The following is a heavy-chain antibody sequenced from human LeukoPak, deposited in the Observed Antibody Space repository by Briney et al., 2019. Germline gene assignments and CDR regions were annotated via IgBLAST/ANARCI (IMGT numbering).Heavy chain of an antibody. V-gene: IGHV4-59*02. D-gene: IGHD6-19*01. Sequence: SETLSLTCTVSGGSVSSYYWSWIRQPPGKGLEWIGYIYYSGSTNYNPSLKSRVTISVDTSKNQFSLKLSSVTAADTAVYYCARDGSGWYYFDYWGQGTLVTVSS. CDR3: ARDGSGWYYFDY. J-gene: IGHJ4*02. CDR1: GGSVSSYY. CDR2: IYYSGST.